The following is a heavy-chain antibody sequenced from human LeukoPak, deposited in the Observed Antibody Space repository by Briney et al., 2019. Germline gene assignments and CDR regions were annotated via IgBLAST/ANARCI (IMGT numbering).Heavy chain of an antibody. CDR1: GFTFSSYA. V-gene: IGHV3-30*04. CDR2: ISYDGSNK. CDR3: ASRNWNDVNY. Sequence: PGGSLRVSCAASGFTFSSYAMHWVRQAPGKGLEWVAVISYDGSNKYYADSVKGRFTISRDNSKNTLYLQMNSLRAEDTAVYYCASRNWNDVNYWGQGTLVTVSS. J-gene: IGHJ4*02. D-gene: IGHD1-20*01.